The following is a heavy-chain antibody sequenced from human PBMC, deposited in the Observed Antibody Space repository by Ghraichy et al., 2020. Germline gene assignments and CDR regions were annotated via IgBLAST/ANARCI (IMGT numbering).Heavy chain of an antibody. Sequence: SETLSLTCTVSGGSFSSYYWSWIRQPPGKGLEWIGYIYYSGSTNYNPSLKSRVTISVDTSNNQFSLKLSSVTAADTAVYYCARHSYDYGDYPFDYWGQGTLVTVSS. V-gene: IGHV4-59*01. CDR2: IYYSGST. CDR1: GGSFSSYY. D-gene: IGHD4-17*01. J-gene: IGHJ4*02. CDR3: ARHSYDYGDYPFDY.